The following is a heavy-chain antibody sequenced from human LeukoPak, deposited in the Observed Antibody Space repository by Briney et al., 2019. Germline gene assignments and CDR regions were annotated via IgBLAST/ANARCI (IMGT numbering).Heavy chain of an antibody. V-gene: IGHV4-59*01. J-gene: IGHJ5*02. Sequence: SGTLSLTCTVSGGSISSYYWSWIRPPPGKGLEWIGYIYYSGSTNYNPSLKSRVTISVDTSKNQFSLKLSSVTAADTAVYYCARRIQLWLENWFDPWGQGTLVTVSS. CDR1: GGSISSYY. D-gene: IGHD5-18*01. CDR2: IYYSGST. CDR3: ARRIQLWLENWFDP.